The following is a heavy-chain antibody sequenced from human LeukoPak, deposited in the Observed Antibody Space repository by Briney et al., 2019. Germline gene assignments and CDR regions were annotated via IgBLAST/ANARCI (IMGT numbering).Heavy chain of an antibody. D-gene: IGHD3-22*01. J-gene: IGHJ4*02. Sequence: GASVKVSCKASGYTFTDYYIHWVRQVPGQGLEWMGWINPNNGGTNYAQKFQGRVTMTRDTSISTAYMELSRLRSDDTAVYYCAREVDYYDTSDYFPLGYWGQGTLVTVSS. CDR2: INPNNGGT. CDR3: AREVDYYDTSDYFPLGY. CDR1: GYTFTDYY. V-gene: IGHV1-2*02.